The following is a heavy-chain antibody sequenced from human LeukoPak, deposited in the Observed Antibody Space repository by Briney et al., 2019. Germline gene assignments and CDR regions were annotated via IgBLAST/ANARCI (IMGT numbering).Heavy chain of an antibody. V-gene: IGHV3-7*05. J-gene: IGHJ4*02. CDR3: VREGSGYDY. CDR2: INQGGSEK. Sequence: GGSLRLSCAASRFTFSNYWMSWVRQPPGKGLEWVANINQGGSEKYYLNSVKGRFTISRDNAKNSLYLQMNSLRADDTAIYYCVREGSGYDYWGQGTLVTVSS. D-gene: IGHD6-19*01. CDR1: RFTFSNYW.